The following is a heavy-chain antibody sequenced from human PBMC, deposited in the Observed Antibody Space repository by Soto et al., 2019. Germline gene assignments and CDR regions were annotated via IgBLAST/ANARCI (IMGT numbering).Heavy chain of an antibody. CDR3: ARRGLDFGSGSYFY. Sequence: SETLSLTCAVYGGSFSGYYWSWIRQPPGKGLEWIGEINHSGSTNYNPSLKSRVTISVDTSKNQFSLNLSSVTAADTAVYYCARRGLDFGSGSYFYWGQGTLVTVSS. CDR2: INHSGST. CDR1: GGSFSGYY. V-gene: IGHV4-34*01. J-gene: IGHJ4*02. D-gene: IGHD3-10*01.